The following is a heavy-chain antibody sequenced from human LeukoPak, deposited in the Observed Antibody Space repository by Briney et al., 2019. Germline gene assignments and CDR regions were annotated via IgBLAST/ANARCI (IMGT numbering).Heavy chain of an antibody. D-gene: IGHD3-10*01. Sequence: GRSLRLSCAASGFTFSSYAMHWVRQAPGKGLEWVAVISYDGSNKYYADSVKGRFTISRDNAKNSLYLQMNSLRAEDTAVYYCARRSSMVREFDYWGQGTLVTVSS. CDR2: ISYDGSNK. CDR1: GFTFSSYA. V-gene: IGHV3-30-3*01. CDR3: ARRSSMVREFDY. J-gene: IGHJ4*02.